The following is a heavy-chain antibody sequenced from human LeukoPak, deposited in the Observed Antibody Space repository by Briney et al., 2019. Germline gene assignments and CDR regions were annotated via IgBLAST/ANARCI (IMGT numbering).Heavy chain of an antibody. CDR1: GGSFSGYY. J-gene: IGHJ6*03. D-gene: IGHD2-15*01. Sequence: SETLSLTCAVYGGSFSGYYWSWIRQPPGKGLEWIGEINHSGSTNYNPSLKSRVTISVDTSKNQFSLKLSSVTAADTAVYYCARHLVVVAALNYYYYYMDVWGKGTTVTISS. CDR3: ARHLVVVAALNYYYYYMDV. CDR2: INHSGST. V-gene: IGHV4-34*01.